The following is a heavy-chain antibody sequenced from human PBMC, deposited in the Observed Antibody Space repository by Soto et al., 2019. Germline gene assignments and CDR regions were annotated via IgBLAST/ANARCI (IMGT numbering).Heavy chain of an antibody. D-gene: IGHD6-19*01. CDR2: LSYLGTT. CDR3: ATGRSDSGWYEEHL. J-gene: IGHJ5*02. V-gene: IGHV4-39*01. Sequence: SETLSLTCTVSNDSIRSGTYYWAWIRQPPGRGLEWMGSLSYLGTTDYNPSLKSRVTISKDASKNQFSLKLTSVTAADTAVYYCATGRSDSGWYEEHLWGRGTLVTV. CDR1: NDSIRSGTYY.